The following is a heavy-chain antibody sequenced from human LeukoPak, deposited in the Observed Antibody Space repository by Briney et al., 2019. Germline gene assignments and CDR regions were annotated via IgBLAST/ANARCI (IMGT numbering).Heavy chain of an antibody. V-gene: IGHV1-18*01. J-gene: IGHJ4*02. Sequence: ASVKVSCKASGYTFTSYGIGWVRQAPGQGLEWMGWISAYNGNTNYAQKLQGRVTMTTDTSTSTAYMELRSLRSDDTAVYYCARTYYDSSGYYWDYWGQGTLVTVSS. D-gene: IGHD3-22*01. CDR1: GYTFTSYG. CDR3: ARTYYDSSGYYWDY. CDR2: ISAYNGNT.